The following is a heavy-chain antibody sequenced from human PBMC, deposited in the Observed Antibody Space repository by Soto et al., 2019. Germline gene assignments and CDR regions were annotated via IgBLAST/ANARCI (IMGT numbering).Heavy chain of an antibody. J-gene: IGHJ3*02. Sequence: PGGSLRLSCAASGFTFSSYGMHWVRQAPGKGLEWVAVIWYDGSNKYYADSVKGRFTISRDNSKNTLYLQMNSLRAEDTAVYYCARILLWFGEFDAFDIWGQGTMVTVSS. D-gene: IGHD3-10*01. CDR1: GFTFSSYG. V-gene: IGHV3-33*01. CDR3: ARILLWFGEFDAFDI. CDR2: IWYDGSNK.